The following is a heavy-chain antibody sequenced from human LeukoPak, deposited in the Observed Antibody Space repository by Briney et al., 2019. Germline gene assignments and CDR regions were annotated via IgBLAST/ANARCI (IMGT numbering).Heavy chain of an antibody. D-gene: IGHD5-24*01. CDR3: ARGAARMVEVATIISFEY. CDR1: GGSISSYY. Sequence: LSLTCTVSGGSISSYYMSWIRQAPGKGLEWVSYMSTSDSPIYYTDSVKGRFTISRDNAKNSLYLQMNSLRASDTAVYYCARGAARMVEVATIISFEYWGQGTLVTVSS. V-gene: IGHV3-11*04. J-gene: IGHJ4*02. CDR2: MSTSDSPI.